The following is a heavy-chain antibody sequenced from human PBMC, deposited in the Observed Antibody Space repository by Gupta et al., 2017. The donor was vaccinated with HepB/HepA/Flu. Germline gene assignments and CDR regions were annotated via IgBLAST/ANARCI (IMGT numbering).Heavy chain of an antibody. V-gene: IGHV1-2*04. CDR1: GYSFTGQH. D-gene: IGHD6-13*01. CDR3: ARGGGIALEFDY. CDR2: INPNSGGT. J-gene: IGHJ4*02. Sequence: QVQLVQSGAEVKKPGASVKVSCKASGYSFTGQHIHWVRQAPGQGLEWMGWINPNSGGTNYAQKCQDWVTMSRDTSISTAYMELRSLKSDDTAIYDCARGGGIALEFDYWGQGTLVTVSS.